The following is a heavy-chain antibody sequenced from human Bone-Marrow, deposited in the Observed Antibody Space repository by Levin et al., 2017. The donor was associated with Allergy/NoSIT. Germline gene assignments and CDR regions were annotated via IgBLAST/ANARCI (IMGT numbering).Heavy chain of an antibody. Sequence: SETLSLTCSVSGSSIRSAYYWGWIRQTPGKGLEWIGSVFHTGTTSYNPSLQSRVTMSRATSKNHFSLQLRSVTAADTAIYYCVRDGGYQLLPLLSYFDYWGQGVLVTVSS. J-gene: IGHJ4*02. CDR3: VRDGGYQLLPLLSYFDY. CDR2: VFHTGTT. CDR1: GSSIRSAYY. D-gene: IGHD1-26*01. V-gene: IGHV4-38-2*02.